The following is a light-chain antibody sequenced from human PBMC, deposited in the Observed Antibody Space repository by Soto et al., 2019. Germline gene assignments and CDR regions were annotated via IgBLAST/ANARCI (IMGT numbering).Light chain of an antibody. J-gene: IGKJ1*01. Sequence: DIQMTQSPSTLSASVGDRVTITCRASQNIRDSLAWYQQKPGKAPKLLIYTASSLENGVPSRFSGSGSGTEFTLTISSLQPDDFATYFCQQYYTYWTFGQGTKVDMK. CDR3: QQYYTYWT. V-gene: IGKV1-5*03. CDR1: QNIRDS. CDR2: TAS.